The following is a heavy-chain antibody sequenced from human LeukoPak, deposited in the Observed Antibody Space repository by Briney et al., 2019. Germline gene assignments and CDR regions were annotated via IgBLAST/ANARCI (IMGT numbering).Heavy chain of an antibody. CDR2: IKHDGSEK. CDR1: GFIFSNYW. J-gene: IGHJ4*02. D-gene: IGHD3-16*01. CDR3: ARALSHCLDY. V-gene: IGHV3-7*01. Sequence: PGGSLRLSCVVSGFIFSNYWMNWVRQAPGKGLEWVANIKHDGSEKYYVDSVKGRFSISRDNAKKSLYLQMNSLRAEDTAVYYCARALSHCLDYWGQGTLVTVSS.